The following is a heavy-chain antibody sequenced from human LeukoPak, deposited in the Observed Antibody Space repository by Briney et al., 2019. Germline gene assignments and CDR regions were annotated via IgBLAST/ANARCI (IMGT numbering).Heavy chain of an antibody. D-gene: IGHD2-2*01. CDR2: LYGGGDT. CDR1: GFKVSSNY. J-gene: IGHJ4*02. CDR3: AREVGAVVVPAAAYFDY. Sequence: GGSLRLSCAASGFKVSSNYMNWVRRGPGKGLEWVSVLYGGGDTYYADSVKGRFTVSRDNSKNTLYLQMNSLRAEDTAVYYCAREVGAVVVPAAAYFDYWGQGTLVTVSS. V-gene: IGHV3-66*01.